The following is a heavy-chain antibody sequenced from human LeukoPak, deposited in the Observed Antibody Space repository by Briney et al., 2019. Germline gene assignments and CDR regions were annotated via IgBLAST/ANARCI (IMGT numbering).Heavy chain of an antibody. J-gene: IGHJ5*02. Sequence: PSETLSLTCAVSGYSISSGYYWGWIRQPPGKGLEWIGSIYHSGSTYYNPSLKSRVTISVDTSKNQFSLKLSSVTAADTAVYYCARGCKTYIVVVPAPRSNWFDPWGQGTLVTVSS. CDR1: GYSISSGYY. V-gene: IGHV4-38-2*01. CDR2: IYHSGST. D-gene: IGHD2-2*01. CDR3: ARGCKTYIVVVPAPRSNWFDP.